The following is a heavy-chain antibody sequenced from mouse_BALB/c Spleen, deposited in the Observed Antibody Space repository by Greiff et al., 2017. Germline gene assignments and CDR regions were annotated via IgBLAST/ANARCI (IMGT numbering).Heavy chain of an antibody. CDR2: IRNKANGYTT. Sequence: EVKVEESGGGLVQPGGSLRLSCATSGFTFTDYYMSWVRQPPGKALEWLGFIRNKANGYTTEYSASVKGRFTISRDNSQSILYLQMNTLRAEDSATYYCARAYGYYFDYWGQGTTLTVSS. CDR1: GFTFTDYY. D-gene: IGHD1-2*01. V-gene: IGHV7-3*02. J-gene: IGHJ2*01. CDR3: ARAYGYYFDY.